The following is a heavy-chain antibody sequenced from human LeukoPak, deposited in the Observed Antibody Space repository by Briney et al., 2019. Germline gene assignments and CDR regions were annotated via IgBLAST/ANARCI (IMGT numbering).Heavy chain of an antibody. Sequence: ASVKVSCKASGYTFTSYAMHWVRQAPGQRLEWMGWINAGNGNTKYSQKFQGRVTITRDTSASTAYMELSSLRSEDTAVYYCAREVRYYYDSSGYYSEYFDYWGQGTLVTVSS. D-gene: IGHD3-22*01. V-gene: IGHV1-3*01. J-gene: IGHJ4*02. CDR2: INAGNGNT. CDR3: AREVRYYYDSSGYYSEYFDY. CDR1: GYTFTSYA.